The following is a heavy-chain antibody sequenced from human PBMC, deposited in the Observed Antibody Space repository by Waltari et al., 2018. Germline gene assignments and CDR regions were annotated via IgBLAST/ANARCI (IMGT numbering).Heavy chain of an antibody. CDR2: ISACNGNT. J-gene: IGHJ4*02. D-gene: IGHD6-13*01. CDR3: ARDKGGERLVS. V-gene: IGHV1-18*03. CDR1: GYTFTSYG. Sequence: QVQLVQSGAEVKKPGASVKVSCKASGYTFTSYGISWVRQAPGQGLEWMGWISACNGNTNYAQKLQSSLTTTTETSTSTAYMALKCLRCDYITVYYGARDKGGERLVSWGQGTLVTVSS.